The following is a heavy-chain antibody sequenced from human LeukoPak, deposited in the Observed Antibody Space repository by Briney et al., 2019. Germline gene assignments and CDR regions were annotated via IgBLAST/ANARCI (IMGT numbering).Heavy chain of an antibody. CDR3: PRYYYDSSGYSYYYYYMDV. V-gene: IGHV3-20*04. J-gene: IGHJ6*03. Sequence: GGSLRLSCAASGFTFDDYGMSWVRQAPGKGLEWVSGINWNGGSTGYADSVKGRFTISRDNAKNSLCLQMNSLRAEDTALYYCPRYYYDSSGYSYYYYYMDVWGKGTTVTVSS. CDR1: GFTFDDYG. D-gene: IGHD3-22*01. CDR2: INWNGGST.